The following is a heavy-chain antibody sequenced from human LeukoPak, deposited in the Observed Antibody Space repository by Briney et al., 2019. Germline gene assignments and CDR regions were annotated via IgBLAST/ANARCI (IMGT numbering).Heavy chain of an antibody. Sequence: GGSLRLSCAASGFTFSSYGMHWVRQAPGKGLEWVAVISYDGSNKYYADSVKGRFTISRDNSKNTLYLQMNSLRAEDTAVYYCARLSYGFDYWGQGTLVTVSS. V-gene: IGHV3-30*03. J-gene: IGHJ4*02. CDR2: ISYDGSNK. D-gene: IGHD5-18*01. CDR1: GFTFSSYG. CDR3: ARLSYGFDY.